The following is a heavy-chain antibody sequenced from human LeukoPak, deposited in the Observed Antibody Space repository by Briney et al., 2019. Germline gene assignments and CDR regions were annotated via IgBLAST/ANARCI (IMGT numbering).Heavy chain of an antibody. CDR2: IYYSGST. J-gene: IGHJ4*02. V-gene: IGHV4-59*01. Sequence: RASETLSLTCTVSGGSISSYYWSWIRQPPGKGLEWIGYIYYSGSTNYNPSLKSRVTISVDTSKNQFSLKLSSVTAADTAVYYCARALRGYGDYVRYFDYWGQGTLVTVSS. CDR1: GGSISSYY. CDR3: ARALRGYGDYVRYFDY. D-gene: IGHD4-17*01.